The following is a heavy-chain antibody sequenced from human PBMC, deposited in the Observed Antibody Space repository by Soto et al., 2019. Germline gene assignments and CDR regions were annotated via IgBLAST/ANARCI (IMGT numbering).Heavy chain of an antibody. D-gene: IGHD6-6*01. V-gene: IGHV3-15*01. CDR2: IKSKTDGGTT. Sequence: GGSLRLSCAASGFTFSNAWMSWVRQAPGKGLEWVGRIKSKTDGGTTDYAAPVKGRFTISRDDSKNTLYLQMNSLKTEDTAVYYCTTIVRIAARRPGRFDPWGQGTLVTVSS. J-gene: IGHJ5*02. CDR1: GFTFSNAW. CDR3: TTIVRIAARRPGRFDP.